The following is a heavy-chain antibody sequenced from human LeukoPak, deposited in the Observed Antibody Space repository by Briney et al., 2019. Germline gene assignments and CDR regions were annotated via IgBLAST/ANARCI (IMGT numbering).Heavy chain of an antibody. D-gene: IGHD3-22*01. CDR3: AKMGYYESSDFFDY. V-gene: IGHV3-23*01. J-gene: IGHJ4*02. Sequence: GRSLRLSCAASGFTFSSYAMSWVRQAPGKGLEWVSAISGDGGSAYYSDSVKGRFTLSRDNSKNTLYLQMNSLRAEDTAVYYCAKMGYYESSDFFDYWGQGTLVTVSS. CDR2: ISGDGGSA. CDR1: GFTFSSYA.